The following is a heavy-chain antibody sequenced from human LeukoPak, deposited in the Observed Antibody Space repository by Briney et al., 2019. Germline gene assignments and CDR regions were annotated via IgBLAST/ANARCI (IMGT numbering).Heavy chain of an antibody. Sequence: GGSLRLSCAASGFTFSSYGMHWVRQAPGKGLEWVSAISGSGGSTYYADSVKGRFSISRDNSKNTLYMHMNSLRAEDTAVYYCAKGYCSSTSCDLDYWGQGTLVTVSS. CDR2: ISGSGGST. D-gene: IGHD2-2*01. CDR3: AKGYCSSTSCDLDY. V-gene: IGHV3-23*01. CDR1: GFTFSSYG. J-gene: IGHJ4*02.